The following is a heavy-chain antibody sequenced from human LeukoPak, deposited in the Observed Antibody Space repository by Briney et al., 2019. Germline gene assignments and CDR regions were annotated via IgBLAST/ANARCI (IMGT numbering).Heavy chain of an antibody. CDR2: IYYSGST. D-gene: IGHD6-19*01. CDR3: ARENTHDIAVAGRDAFDI. Sequence: PSETLSLTCTVSGGSISSYYWSWIRQPPGKGLEWIGYIYYSGSTNYNPSLKSRVTISVDTSKNQLSLRLSSVTAADTAVYYCARENTHDIAVAGRDAFDIWGQGTMVTVSS. V-gene: IGHV4-59*01. CDR1: GGSISSYY. J-gene: IGHJ3*02.